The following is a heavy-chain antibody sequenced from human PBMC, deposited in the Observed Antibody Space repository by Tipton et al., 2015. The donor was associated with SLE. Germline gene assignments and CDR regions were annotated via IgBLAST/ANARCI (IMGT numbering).Heavy chain of an antibody. CDR1: GFSFSNYW. D-gene: IGHD3-3*01. Sequence: SLRLSFAASGFSFSNYWMSWVRQAPGKGLEWVANINQDGSVKYFVDSVKGRFTISRDNAKNSFYLQMHSLRAEDTALYYCARYYTASTWDYFDFWGQGTLVTVSS. CDR3: ARYYTASTWDYFDF. CDR2: INQDGSVK. V-gene: IGHV3-7*01. J-gene: IGHJ4*02.